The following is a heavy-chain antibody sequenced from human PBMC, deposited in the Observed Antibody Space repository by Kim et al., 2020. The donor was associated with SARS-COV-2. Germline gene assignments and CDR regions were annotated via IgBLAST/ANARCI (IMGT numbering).Heavy chain of an antibody. CDR3: ARGLVRGMDV. CDR2: SR. V-gene: IGHV3-20*01. Sequence: SRGDADAVKGRFTISRDNAKNSLYLQMNSLRAEDTALYHCARGLVRGMDVWGQGTTVTVSS. J-gene: IGHJ6*02. D-gene: IGHD3-16*01.